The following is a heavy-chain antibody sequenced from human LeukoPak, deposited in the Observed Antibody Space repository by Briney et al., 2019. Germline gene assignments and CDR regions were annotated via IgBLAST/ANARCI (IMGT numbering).Heavy chain of an antibody. V-gene: IGHV4-39*01. J-gene: IGHJ4*02. CDR2: IYYSGNT. CDR1: GGSISSSSYS. CDR3: ARLGYYDSSGYPDY. Sequence: SETLSLTCSVSGGSISSSSYSWGWIRQPPGKGLEWIGKIYYSGNTYYNPSLKSRVTISVDKSKNQFSLKLRSVTATDPAVYYCARLGYYDSSGYPDYWGQGTLVTVSS. D-gene: IGHD3-22*01.